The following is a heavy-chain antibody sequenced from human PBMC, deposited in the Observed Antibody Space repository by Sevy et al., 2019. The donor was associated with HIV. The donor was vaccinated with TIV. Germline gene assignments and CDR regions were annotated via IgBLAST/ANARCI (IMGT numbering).Heavy chain of an antibody. Sequence: GGSLRLSCAASGFTFTEFVMSWVRQAPGKGLEWVSTINSGGGSPYYADSVKGRFTISRDNSQNTLDLQMNSLRAEDTAVYYCAKDVVGGYYDSSGYSDHWGQGTLVTVSS. D-gene: IGHD3-22*01. V-gene: IGHV3-23*01. CDR3: AKDVVGGYYDSSGYSDH. CDR2: INSGGGSP. CDR1: GFTFTEFV. J-gene: IGHJ4*02.